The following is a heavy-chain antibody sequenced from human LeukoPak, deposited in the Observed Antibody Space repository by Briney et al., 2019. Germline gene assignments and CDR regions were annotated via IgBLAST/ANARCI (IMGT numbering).Heavy chain of an antibody. CDR1: GFTFSSFA. J-gene: IGHJ4*02. Sequence: GGSLRLPCAGSGFTFSSFAMHWVRQAPGKGLEWVAVISYDGSHKYYADSVEGRFTISRDNSKNTLYVQMNSLRTEDTAMYYCARGTGTRVAPYYFDHWGQGTLVTVSS. V-gene: IGHV3-30-3*01. CDR3: ARGTGTRVAPYYFDH. CDR2: ISYDGSHK. D-gene: IGHD1-1*01.